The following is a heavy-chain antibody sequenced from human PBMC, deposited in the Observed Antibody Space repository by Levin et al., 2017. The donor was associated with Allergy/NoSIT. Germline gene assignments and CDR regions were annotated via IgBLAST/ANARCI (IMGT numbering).Heavy chain of an antibody. V-gene: IGHV3-23*01. CDR2: ISSSGVDT. CDR1: GFTFSTCP. D-gene: IGHD6-6*01. J-gene: IGHJ4*02. CDR3: AKRIPARQTLYYFDS. Sequence: GESLKISCAASGFTFSTCPMSWVRQAPGKGLEWVSSISSSGVDTYYADSVKGRFTISRDNSQNTLYLQMNSLRAEDTAVYYCAKRIPARQTLYYFDSWGQGTLVTVSS.